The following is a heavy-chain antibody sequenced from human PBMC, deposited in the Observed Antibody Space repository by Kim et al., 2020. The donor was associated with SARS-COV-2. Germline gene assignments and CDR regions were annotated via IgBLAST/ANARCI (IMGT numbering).Heavy chain of an antibody. D-gene: IGHD6-13*01. CDR2: IYYSGST. CDR1: GDSVSSGNYY. V-gene: IGHV4-61*01. Sequence: SETLSLTCTVSGDSVSSGNYYWNWIRQPPGKGLEWIGYIYYSGSTNYNPSLKSRVTISVDTSKNQFSLKLSSVTAADTAIYYCASGRGYRSSFFDYWGQGTLVTVSS. CDR3: ASGRGYRSSFFDY. J-gene: IGHJ4*02.